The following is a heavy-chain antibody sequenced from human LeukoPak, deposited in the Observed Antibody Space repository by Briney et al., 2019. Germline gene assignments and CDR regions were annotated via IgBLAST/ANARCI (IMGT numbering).Heavy chain of an antibody. CDR2: IYTSGST. CDR1: GDSISNYY. J-gene: IGHJ4*02. CDR3: LGQGVTAAGTFY. D-gene: IGHD6-13*01. V-gene: IGHV4-4*07. Sequence: PSETLPLTCTVSGDSISNYYWTWIRQPAGKGLEWIGRIYTSGSTNYNPSLRSRVTMSADMSKNQFSLRLTSVTAAGTAVYYCLGQGVTAAGTFYWGQGALVTVSP.